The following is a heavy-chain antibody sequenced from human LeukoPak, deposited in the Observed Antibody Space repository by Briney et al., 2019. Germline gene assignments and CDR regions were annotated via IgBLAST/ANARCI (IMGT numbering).Heavy chain of an antibody. J-gene: IGHJ3*02. D-gene: IGHD3-10*01. CDR1: GFTFSSYA. V-gene: IGHV3-23*01. CDR3: AKDYVLWFGVEDAFDI. CDR2: ISGSGGST. Sequence: GGSLRLSCAASGFTFSSYAMSWVRQAPGKGLEWVSAISGSGGSTYYADSVKGRLTISRDNSKNTLYLRMNSLRAEDTAVYYCAKDYVLWFGVEDAFDIWGQGTMVTVSS.